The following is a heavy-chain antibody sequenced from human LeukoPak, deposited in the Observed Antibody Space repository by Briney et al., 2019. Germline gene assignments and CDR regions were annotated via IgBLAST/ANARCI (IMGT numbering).Heavy chain of an antibody. CDR2: INPNSGGT. Sequence: ASVKVSCKASGYTFTGYYMHWVRQAPGQGLEWMGWINPNSGGTNYAQKFQGRVTITADKSTSTAYMELSSLRSEDTAVYYCARGGRVGAIPDYWGQGTLVTVSS. CDR1: GYTFTGYY. D-gene: IGHD1-26*01. CDR3: ARGGRVGAIPDY. J-gene: IGHJ4*02. V-gene: IGHV1-2*02.